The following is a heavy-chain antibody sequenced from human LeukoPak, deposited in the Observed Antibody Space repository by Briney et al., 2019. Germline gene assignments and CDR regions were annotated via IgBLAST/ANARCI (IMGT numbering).Heavy chain of an antibody. CDR3: GREPYYYGSGRSDY. CDR1: DGSISSGDYY. V-gene: IGHV4-30-4*01. CDR2: IYYSGYT. J-gene: IGHJ4*02. D-gene: IGHD3-10*01. Sequence: SETLSLTCTVSDGSISSGDYYWSWIRQPPGKGLEWIGYIYYSGYTYYSPSLKSRVTISVDTSKNQFSLKLSSVTAADTAVYYSGREPYYYGSGRSDYWGQGTLVTVSS.